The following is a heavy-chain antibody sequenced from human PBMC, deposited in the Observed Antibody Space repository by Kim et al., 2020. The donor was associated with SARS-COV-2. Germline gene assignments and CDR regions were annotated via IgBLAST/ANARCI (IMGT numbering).Heavy chain of an antibody. D-gene: IGHD1-26*01. V-gene: IGHV3-30-3*01. CDR1: GFTFSSYA. Sequence: GGSLRLSCAASGFTFSSYAMHWVRQAPGKGLEWVAVISYDGSNKYYADSVKGRFTISRDNSKNTLYLQMNSLRAEDTAVYYCARDRIVSGSYSYYYYGM. CDR3: ARDRIVSGSYSYYYYGM. J-gene: IGHJ6*01. CDR2: ISYDGSNK.